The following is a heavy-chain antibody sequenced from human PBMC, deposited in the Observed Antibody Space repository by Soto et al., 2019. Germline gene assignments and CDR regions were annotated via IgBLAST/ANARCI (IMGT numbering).Heavy chain of an antibody. CDR1: GGTFSSYA. D-gene: IGHD3-22*01. V-gene: IGHV1-69*06. CDR3: ARGGYDSSGYYRPKPPSNYYYYGMDV. CDR2: IIPIFGTA. J-gene: IGHJ6*02. Sequence: SVKVSCKASGGTFSSYAISWVRQAPGQGLEWMGGIIPIFGTANYAQKFQGRVTITADKSTSTAYMELSSLRSEDTAVYYCARGGYDSSGYYRPKPPSNYYYYGMDVWGQGTTVTVSS.